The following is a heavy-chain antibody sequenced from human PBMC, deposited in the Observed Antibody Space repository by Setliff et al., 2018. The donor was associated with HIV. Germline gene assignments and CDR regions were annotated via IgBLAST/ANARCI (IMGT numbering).Heavy chain of an antibody. CDR2: IYDTGDT. V-gene: IGHV4-39*01. CDR1: DDSLSRSDFY. D-gene: IGHD6-13*01. J-gene: IGHJ4*02. Sequence: SETLSLTCTVTDDSLSRSDFYWAWIRQPPEKGLEWVASIYDTGDTHYNPSLKSRVTISRAMSKNQFSLKLGSVTAADTSVYYCARHLPRSSRIDYWGQGTLVTVSS. CDR3: ARHLPRSSRIDY.